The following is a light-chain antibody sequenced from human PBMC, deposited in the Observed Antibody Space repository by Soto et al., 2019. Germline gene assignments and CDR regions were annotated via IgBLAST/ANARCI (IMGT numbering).Light chain of an antibody. Sequence: QYVLTQPPSVSGAPGQRVTISCTGSSSNIGAGYDVHWYQQLPGTAPKLLIYGNSNRPSGVPDRFSGSKSGTSASLAITGLLAEDEADYYCQSYDSSQSAVVVGGGTKLTVL. V-gene: IGLV1-40*01. J-gene: IGLJ3*02. CDR1: SSNIGAGYD. CDR2: GNS. CDR3: QSYDSSQSAVV.